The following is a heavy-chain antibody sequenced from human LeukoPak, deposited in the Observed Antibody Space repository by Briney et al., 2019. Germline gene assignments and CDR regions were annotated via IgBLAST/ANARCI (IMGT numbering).Heavy chain of an antibody. J-gene: IGHJ4*02. CDR3: ATVSAFFYDSGSYSTFDY. CDR2: IYHSGST. V-gene: IGHV4-4*02. D-gene: IGHD3-10*01. CDR1: GGSISSSKW. Sequence: SETLSLTCAVSGGSISSSKWWSWVRQPPGKGLEWIGEIYHSGSTNYNPSLKSRVTISVDKSKNQFSLKLSSVTAADTAVYYCATVSAFFYDSGSYSTFDYWGQGTLVTASS.